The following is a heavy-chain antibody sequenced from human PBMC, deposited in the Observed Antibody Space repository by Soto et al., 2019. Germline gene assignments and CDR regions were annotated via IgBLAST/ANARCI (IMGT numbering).Heavy chain of an antibody. J-gene: IGHJ6*02. V-gene: IGHV3-53*04. D-gene: IGHD3-10*01. CDR2: LHSGGDT. CDR1: XIPVSSNY. Sequence: EVQLVESGGGLVXXXGSLRLSXXXXXIPVSSNYMTWVRQAPGKGLEWVSVLHSGGDTYYANSVKGRFTISRHDSTNTLFLQMNSLTPEDTAVYYCARDGPYYYASRMDVWGQGTTVTVSS. CDR3: ARDGPYYYASRMDV.